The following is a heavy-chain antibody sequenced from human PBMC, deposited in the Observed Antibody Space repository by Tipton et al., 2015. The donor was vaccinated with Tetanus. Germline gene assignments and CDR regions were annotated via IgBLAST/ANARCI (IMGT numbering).Heavy chain of an antibody. Sequence: TLSLTCTVSGGSIASQYWSWIRQPAGKGLEWIGRTYIRGTTTYNPSLKSRVTISVDTSRNQFSFSLKLSSVTVADTAVYYCARDGGSYYTDYWGQGTLVTVSS. CDR3: ARDGGSYYTDY. J-gene: IGHJ4*02. D-gene: IGHD1-26*01. CDR2: TYIRGTT. V-gene: IGHV4-4*07. CDR1: GGSIASQY.